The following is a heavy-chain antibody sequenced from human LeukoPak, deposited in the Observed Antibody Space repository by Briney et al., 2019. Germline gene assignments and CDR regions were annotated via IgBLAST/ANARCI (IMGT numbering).Heavy chain of an antibody. Sequence: AGGSLRLSCAAGGFTFTTYAMNGGRQARGKGLGWGSAILGGWNTYYSDSVKGRFTISRDNSKNSLYLQMNRLRAEDTAVYYCARGHQIYDSSGCDYWGQGTLVTVSS. V-gene: IGHV3-69-1*02. CDR3: ARGHQIYDSSGCDY. CDR2: ILGGWNT. J-gene: IGHJ4*02. D-gene: IGHD3-22*01. CDR1: GFTFTTYA.